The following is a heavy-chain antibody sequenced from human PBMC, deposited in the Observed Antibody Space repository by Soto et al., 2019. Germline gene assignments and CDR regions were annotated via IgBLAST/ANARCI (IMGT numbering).Heavy chain of an antibody. CDR3: ARLLVHGSGFTVH. Sequence: PETLSHTCTVSGGSISSSSYYWGWIRQPPGKGLEWIGSIYYSGSTYYNPSLKSRVTISVDTSKNQFSLKLSSVTAADTAVYYCARLLVHGSGFTVHWGKGTLFSVST. V-gene: IGHV4-39*01. CDR2: IYYSGST. CDR1: GGSISSSSYY. J-gene: IGHJ4*02. D-gene: IGHD6-19*01.